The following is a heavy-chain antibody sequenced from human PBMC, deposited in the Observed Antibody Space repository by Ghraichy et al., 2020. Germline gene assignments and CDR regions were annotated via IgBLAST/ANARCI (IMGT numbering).Heavy chain of an antibody. J-gene: IGHJ4*02. Sequence: SETLSLTCNVSVDSISDYYWSWIRQTPGKGLEWIGYVHDSWSTKTSPPLKSRLFISIDKSKRQVSLNLYSVTAADTAVYYCAASSSWYVNYFDYWGQGTLVTVSS. CDR3: AASSSWYVNYFDY. V-gene: IGHV4-59*01. CDR2: VHDSWST. CDR1: VDSISDYY. D-gene: IGHD6-13*01.